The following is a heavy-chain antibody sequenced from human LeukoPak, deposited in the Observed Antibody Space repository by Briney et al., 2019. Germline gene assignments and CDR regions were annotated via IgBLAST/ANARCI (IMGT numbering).Heavy chain of an antibody. D-gene: IGHD3-10*01. Sequence: GGSLGLSCAASGFTFSSYGMHWVRQAPGKGLEWVAVISYDGSNKYYADSVKGRFTISRDNSKNTLYLQMNSLRAEDTAVYYCAKDYYGSGTIYGMDVWGQGTTVTVSS. J-gene: IGHJ6*02. CDR2: ISYDGSNK. CDR3: AKDYYGSGTIYGMDV. CDR1: GFTFSSYG. V-gene: IGHV3-30*18.